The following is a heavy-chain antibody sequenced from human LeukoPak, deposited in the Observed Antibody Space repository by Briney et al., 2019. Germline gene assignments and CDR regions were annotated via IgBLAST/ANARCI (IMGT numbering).Heavy chain of an antibody. CDR1: GFTFSSYS. CDR3: ARETFWSGYPFDY. J-gene: IGHJ4*02. V-gene: IGHV3-21*01. D-gene: IGHD3-3*01. Sequence: PGGSLRLSCAASGFTFSSYSMNWVRQAPGKGLEWVSSSSSSSSYIYYADSVKGRFTISRDNAKNSLYLQMNSLRAEDTAVYYCARETFWSGYPFDYWGQGTLVTVSS. CDR2: SSSSSSYI.